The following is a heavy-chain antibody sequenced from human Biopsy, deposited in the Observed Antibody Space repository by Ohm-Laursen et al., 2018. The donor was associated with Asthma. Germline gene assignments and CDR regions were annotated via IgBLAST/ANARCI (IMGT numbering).Heavy chain of an antibody. CDR1: GDSSNSGGYS. J-gene: IGHJ3*02. Sequence: PSQTLSLTCTASGDSSNSGGYSWTWIRQLPGKGLEWIGYISYTGTTYYNPSLKSRISMTVDTSKIQFSLKLSSVTAADTAIYYCARERMFFYDSSGYGAFDIWGQGTLVTVSS. CDR2: ISYTGTT. D-gene: IGHD3-22*01. V-gene: IGHV4-31*03. CDR3: ARERMFFYDSSGYGAFDI.